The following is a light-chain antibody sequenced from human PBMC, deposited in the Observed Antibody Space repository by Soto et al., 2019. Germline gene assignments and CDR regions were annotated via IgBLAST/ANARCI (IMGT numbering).Light chain of an antibody. CDR1: RSNVESYNF. V-gene: IGLV2-23*02. Sequence: QSVLTQPASVSGSPGQSVTISCTGTRSNVESYNFVSWYQQYPGKAPKYLIYEVNQRPSWISDRFSGSKSGKTASLTISGIQADDEAYYYCCSYAGNQTVVFGGGTKVTVL. CDR3: CSYAGNQTVV. CDR2: EVN. J-gene: IGLJ2*01.